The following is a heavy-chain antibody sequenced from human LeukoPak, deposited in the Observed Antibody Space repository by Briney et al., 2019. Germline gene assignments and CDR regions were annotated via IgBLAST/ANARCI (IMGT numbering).Heavy chain of an antibody. CDR3: ARGVYGGSPPYYFDY. Sequence: SQTLSLTCTVSGGSISSGDYYWSWIRQPPGKGLEWIGYIYYSGSTYYNPSLKSRVTISVDKSKNQFSLKVRSATAADTAVYYCARGVYGGSPPYYFDYWGKGTLVTVSS. CDR1: GGSISSGDYY. CDR2: IYYSGST. D-gene: IGHD4-23*01. V-gene: IGHV4-30-4*08. J-gene: IGHJ4*02.